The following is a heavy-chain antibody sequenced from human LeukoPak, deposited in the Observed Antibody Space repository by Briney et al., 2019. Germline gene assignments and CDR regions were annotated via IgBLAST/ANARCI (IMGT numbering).Heavy chain of an antibody. CDR3: AKDRQWLGQNY. CDR1: GFTFSTHS. V-gene: IGHV3-21*04. D-gene: IGHD6-19*01. Sequence: GGSLRLSCAASGFTFSTHSMNWVRQAPGKGLEWVSSISSSSSHMYYADSVKGRFTISRDNAKNSLYLQMNSLRAEDTAVYYCAKDRQWLGQNYWGQGTLVTVSS. CDR2: ISSSSSHM. J-gene: IGHJ4*02.